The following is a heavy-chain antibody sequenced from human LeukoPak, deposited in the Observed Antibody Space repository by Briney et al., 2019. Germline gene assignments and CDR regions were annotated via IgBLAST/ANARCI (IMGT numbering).Heavy chain of an antibody. J-gene: IGHJ6*02. CDR3: AKVQRDFVVVVAATRDYYYYGMDV. D-gene: IGHD2-15*01. CDR2: ISGSGGST. Sequence: GGSLRLSCAASGFTFSSYAMSWVRQAPGKGLEWVSAISGSGGSTYYADSVKGRFTISRDNSKNTLYLQMNSLRAEDTAVYYCAKVQRDFVVVVAATRDYYYYGMDVWGQGTTVTVSS. V-gene: IGHV3-23*01. CDR1: GFTFSSYA.